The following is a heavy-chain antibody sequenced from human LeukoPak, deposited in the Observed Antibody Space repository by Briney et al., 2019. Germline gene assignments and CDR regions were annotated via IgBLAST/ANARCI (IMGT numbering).Heavy chain of an antibody. CDR3: GAGTNDYYFDY. CDR2: IYYSGSI. D-gene: IGHD6-13*01. CDR1: GGSISSSSYY. V-gene: IGHV4-39*01. Sequence: PSETLSLTCTVSGGSISSSSYYWGWIRQPPGKGLEWIGSIYYSGSIYYNPSLKSRVTISVDTSKNQFSLKLSSVTAADTAVYYCGAGTNDYYFDYWGQGTLVTVSS. J-gene: IGHJ4*02.